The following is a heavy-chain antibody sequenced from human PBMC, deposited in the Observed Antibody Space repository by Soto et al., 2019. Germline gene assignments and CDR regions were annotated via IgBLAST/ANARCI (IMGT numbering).Heavy chain of an antibody. CDR1: GGSVSSGSYY. D-gene: IGHD3-10*01. J-gene: IGHJ4*02. V-gene: IGHV4-61*01. Sequence: PSETLSLTCTVSGGSVSSGSYYWSWIRQPPGKGLEWIGYIYYSGSTNYNPSLKSRVTISVDTSKNQFSLKLSSVTAADTAVYYCARGRDNDGSYGSGHYYNYCRQGTLGTVSS. CDR3: ARGRDNDGSYGSGHYYNY. CDR2: IYYSGST.